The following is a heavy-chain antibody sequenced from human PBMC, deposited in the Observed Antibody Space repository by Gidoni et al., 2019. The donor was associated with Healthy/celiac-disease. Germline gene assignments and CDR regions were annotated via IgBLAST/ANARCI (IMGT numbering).Heavy chain of an antibody. CDR2: IYYIGST. CDR1: GGSISSSSYY. Sequence: QLQLQESGPGLVKPSDTLSLTCTVSGGSISSSSYYWGWLRQPPGKGLEWIGSIYYIGSTYYNPDLKSRVTISVDTSKNQFSLKLSSVTAADTAVYYCASSWGWAYGMDVWGQGTTVTVSS. D-gene: IGHD7-27*01. CDR3: ASSWGWAYGMDV. J-gene: IGHJ6*02. V-gene: IGHV4-39*01.